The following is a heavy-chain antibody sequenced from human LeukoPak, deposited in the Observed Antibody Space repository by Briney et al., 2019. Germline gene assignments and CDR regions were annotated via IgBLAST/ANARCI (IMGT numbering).Heavy chain of an antibody. J-gene: IGHJ4*02. V-gene: IGHV2-70*04. CDR1: GFSLSTSGMR. D-gene: IGHD6-13*01. CDR2: IDWDDDK. CDR3: ARGIAAAGVFDY. Sequence: SGPALVKPTQTLTLTCTFSGFSLSTSGMRVGWVRQPPGKALGWLARIDWDDDKFYSTSLKTRLTISKDTSKNQVVLTMTNMDPVDTATYYCARGIAAAGVFDYWGQGTLVTVSS.